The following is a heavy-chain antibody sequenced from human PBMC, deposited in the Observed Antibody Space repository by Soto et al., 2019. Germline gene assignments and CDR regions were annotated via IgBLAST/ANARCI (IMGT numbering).Heavy chain of an antibody. J-gene: IGHJ6*02. CDR3: AKVIRADSTSSNFYYYSGLDV. CDR1: GFTFRTYG. Sequence: GGSLRLSCAASGFTFRTYGMHWVRQAPGKGLEWLAVISNNGINKHYADSVKGRFTISRDNSRDTLFLQMNSLRGEDTAIYYCAKVIRADSTSSNFYYYSGLDVWGQGTTVTVSS. V-gene: IGHV3-30*18. D-gene: IGHD6-6*01. CDR2: ISNNGINK.